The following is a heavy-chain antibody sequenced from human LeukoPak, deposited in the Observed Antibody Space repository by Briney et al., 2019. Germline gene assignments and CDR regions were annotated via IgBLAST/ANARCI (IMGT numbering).Heavy chain of an antibody. J-gene: IGHJ6*02. CDR2: ISSSSTYI. V-gene: IGHV3-21*04. CDR3: ASGLSTTGYSSGWYDYYYGMDV. Sequence: GGSLRLSCAASGFTFNTYRMNWVRQAPGKGLEWVSSISSSSTYIYYTDSVKGRFTISRDNAKDSLYLQMNSLRAEDTALYYCASGLSTTGYSSGWYDYYYGMDVWGQGTTVTVSS. D-gene: IGHD6-19*01. CDR1: GFTFNTYR.